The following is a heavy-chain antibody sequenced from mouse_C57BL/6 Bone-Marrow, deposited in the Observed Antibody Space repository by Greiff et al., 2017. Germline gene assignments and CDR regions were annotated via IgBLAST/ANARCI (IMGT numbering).Heavy chain of an antibody. CDR3: AREIITTAHY. D-gene: IGHD1-1*01. V-gene: IGHV1-26*01. J-gene: IGHJ2*01. CDR1: GYTFTDYY. CDR2: INPNNGGT. Sequence: EVQLQQSGPELVKPGASVKISCKASGYTFTDYYMNWVKQSHGKSLEWIGDINPNNGGTSYNQKFKGKATLTVDKSSSTAYMELRSLTSEESAVYYCAREIITTAHYWGQGTTLTVSS.